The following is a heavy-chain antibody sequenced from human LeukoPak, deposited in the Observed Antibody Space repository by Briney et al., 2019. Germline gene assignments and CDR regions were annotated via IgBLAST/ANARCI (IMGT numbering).Heavy chain of an antibody. CDR1: GGSISSSSYY. Sequence: PSETLSLTCTVPGGSISSSSYYWGWIRQPPGKGLEWIGSIYYSGNTYCNPSLKSRVTISVDTSKNQFSLKLSSVTAADTAVYYCARLGKTTVTTSRAFDIWGQGTMVIVSS. CDR3: ARLGKTTVTTSRAFDI. D-gene: IGHD4-17*01. CDR2: IYYSGNT. J-gene: IGHJ3*02. V-gene: IGHV4-39*01.